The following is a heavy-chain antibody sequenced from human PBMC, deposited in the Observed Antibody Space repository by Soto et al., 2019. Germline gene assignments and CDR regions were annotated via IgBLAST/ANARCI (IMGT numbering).Heavy chain of an antibody. Sequence: QVQLVQSGAEVKKPGSSVKVSCKASGGTFSSYAISWVQQAPGQGLAWMGGIIPIFGTANYAQKFQGRVTITADESTSPAYMELSSLRSADTAVYYCAREGASGSHIGYWGQGTLVTVSS. CDR2: IIPIFGTA. J-gene: IGHJ4*02. CDR1: GGTFSSYA. D-gene: IGHD2-21*01. V-gene: IGHV1-69*01. CDR3: AREGASGSHIGY.